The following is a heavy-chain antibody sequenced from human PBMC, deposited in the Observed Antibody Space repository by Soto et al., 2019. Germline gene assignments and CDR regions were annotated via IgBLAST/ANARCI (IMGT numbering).Heavy chain of an antibody. D-gene: IGHD1-1*01. J-gene: IGHJ6*03. V-gene: IGHV1-18*01. CDR3: ARDRLTGTYYYSYYMDV. CDR1: GYTFTSYG. CDR2: ISAYNGNT. Sequence: ASVKVSCKASGYTFTSYGISWVRQAPGQGLEWMGWISAYNGNTNYAQKLQGRVTMTTDTSTSTAYVELGSLRSDDTAVYYCARDRLTGTYYYSYYMDVWGKGTTVTVSS.